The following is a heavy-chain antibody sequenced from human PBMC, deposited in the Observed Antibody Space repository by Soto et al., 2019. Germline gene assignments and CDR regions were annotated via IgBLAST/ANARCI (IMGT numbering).Heavy chain of an antibody. V-gene: IGHV4-31*03. D-gene: IGHD3-3*01. CDR2: IYYSGST. CDR3: ARGIARDDFWSGYYTGTGPRTENWFDP. CDR1: GGSISSGGYY. J-gene: IGHJ5*02. Sequence: SETLSLTCTVSGGSISSGGYYWSWICQHPGKGLEWIGYIYYSGSTYYNPSLKSRVTTSVDTSKNQFSLKLSSVTAADTAVYYCARGIARDDFWSGYYTGTGPRTENWFDPWGQGTLVTVSS.